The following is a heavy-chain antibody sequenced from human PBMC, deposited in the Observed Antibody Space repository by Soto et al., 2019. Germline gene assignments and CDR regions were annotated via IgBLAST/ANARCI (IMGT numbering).Heavy chain of an antibody. CDR2: IYFRGNT. D-gene: IGHD3-9*01. V-gene: IGHV4-39*01. CDR3: ARLEGLATISYYFDF. Sequence: QLQLQESGPGLVKPSETLSLTCSVSGDSINSDKYYWGWIRQPPGKGLEWIGSIYFRGNTYYNPSPQTRLTISLDKSKSQFSLKLNSVTAADSAVYFCARLEGLATISYYFDFWGQGALVTVSS. J-gene: IGHJ4*02. CDR1: GDSINSDKYY.